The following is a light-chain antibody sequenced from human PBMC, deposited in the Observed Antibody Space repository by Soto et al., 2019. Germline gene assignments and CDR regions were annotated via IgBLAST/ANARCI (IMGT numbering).Light chain of an antibody. J-gene: IGKJ1*01. CDR3: QQYTGPPTT. Sequence: EIVMTQSPATLSVSPGGRATLSCRASQTVSSNYLAWCQQRPGQAPRLLIYGASTRAAGIPDRFSGSGSGTDFTLTITRLEPEDSAVYFCQQYTGPPTTFGQGTKVDIK. CDR2: GAS. V-gene: IGKV3-20*01. CDR1: QTVSSNY.